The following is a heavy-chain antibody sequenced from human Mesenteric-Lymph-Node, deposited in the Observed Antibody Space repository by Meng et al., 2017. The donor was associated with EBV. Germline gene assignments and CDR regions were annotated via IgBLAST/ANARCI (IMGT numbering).Heavy chain of an antibody. J-gene: IGHJ4*02. D-gene: IGHD4-17*01. CDR2: ISAGGSSS. CDR3: AKVRYGDRYYFDY. Sequence: EVQLVESGGALVQPGGSLRLSCAASGFTFSSYAMTWVRQAPGKGLEWVSAISAGGSSSYYADSVQGRFTISGDNSKNTLYLRMNSLRAEDTAVYYCAKVRYGDRYYFDYWGQGTMVTVSA. V-gene: IGHV3-23*04. CDR1: GFTFSSYA.